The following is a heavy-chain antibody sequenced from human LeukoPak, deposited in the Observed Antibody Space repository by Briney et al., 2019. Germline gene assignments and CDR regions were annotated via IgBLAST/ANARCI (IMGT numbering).Heavy chain of an antibody. V-gene: IGHV3-20*04. CDR3: ARAIAYCSRSSCYPGEANWFDP. Sequence: GGSLTRYCAGSRFTFDDYGMMWVRQAPGKGLEGGSGINWSGGRTGYAVSVKGRFTISRDNAKNSLYLQMNSLRAEDTALYCCARAIAYCSRSSCYPGEANWFDPWGQGTLVTVSS. CDR2: INWSGGRT. J-gene: IGHJ5*02. CDR1: RFTFDDYG. D-gene: IGHD2-2*01.